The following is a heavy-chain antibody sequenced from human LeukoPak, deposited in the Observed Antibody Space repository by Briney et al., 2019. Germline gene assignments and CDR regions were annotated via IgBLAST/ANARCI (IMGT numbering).Heavy chain of an antibody. CDR1: GFTFSSYS. D-gene: IGHD4-17*01. V-gene: IGHV3-48*04. J-gene: IGHJ5*02. CDR2: ISSSSSTI. CDR3: ARSPYGDYVNFPDNWFDP. Sequence: PGGSLRLSCAASGFTFSSYSMNWVRQAPGKGLEWVSYISSSSSTIYYADSVKGRFTISRDNAKNSLYLQMNSLRAEDTAVYYCARSPYGDYVNFPDNWFDPWGQGTLVTVPS.